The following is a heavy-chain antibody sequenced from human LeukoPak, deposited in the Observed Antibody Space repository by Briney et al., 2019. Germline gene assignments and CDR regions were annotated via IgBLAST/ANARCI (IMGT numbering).Heavy chain of an antibody. CDR1: GFTFSNYW. D-gene: IGHD3-10*01. V-gene: IGHV3-7*03. Sequence: GGSLRLSCAASGFTFSNYWMNWVRQAPGKGLEWVANIKKDGSEKYYVDSVKGRFTISRDNAKRSLYLQMNRLRAEDTAVYYCARDRRENYDSGIVIYGMDVWGQGTTVTVSS. J-gene: IGHJ6*02. CDR3: ARDRRENYDSGIVIYGMDV. CDR2: IKKDGSEK.